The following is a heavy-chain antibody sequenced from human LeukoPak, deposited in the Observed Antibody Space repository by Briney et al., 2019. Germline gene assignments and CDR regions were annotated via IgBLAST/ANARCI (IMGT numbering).Heavy chain of an antibody. CDR2: TSYDESYK. Sequence: GGSLRLSCAASGFTFSSYGMHWVRQAPAKGQEWVAITSYDESYKNYADSVKGRFTISRDNSKNTLYLQMNSLRADDTAVYYCAKELSGFLASSEYWGQGTLVTVSS. D-gene: IGHD3-22*01. V-gene: IGHV3-30*18. CDR3: AKELSGFLASSEY. CDR1: GFTFSSYG. J-gene: IGHJ4*02.